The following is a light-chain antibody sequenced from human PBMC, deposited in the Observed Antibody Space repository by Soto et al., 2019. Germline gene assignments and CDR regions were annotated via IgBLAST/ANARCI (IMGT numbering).Light chain of an antibody. J-gene: IGKJ1*01. CDR3: QQYNDYSWT. V-gene: IGKV1-5*03. CDR1: QSIGIW. CDR2: KAS. Sequence: IQMTQSPSTLSASVGDRVAITCRASQSIGIWLAWYQKKPGKATRFLIYKASTLQTGVPSRFSGSGSGTEFTPTISSLQPDDFATYYCQQYNDYSWTFGQGTKVEIK.